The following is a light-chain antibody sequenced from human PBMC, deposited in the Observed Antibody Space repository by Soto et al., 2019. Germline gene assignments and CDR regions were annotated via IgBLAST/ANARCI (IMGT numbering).Light chain of an antibody. Sequence: DIQMTQSPSTLSASVGDRVTITCRASQSISSWLAWYQQKPGKAPKVLIYKASSLESGVPSRFSGSGSGTEFTLTISSLQPDDVATYYCQQYSSYSRTFGQGTKVEIK. CDR2: KAS. J-gene: IGKJ1*01. CDR3: QQYSSYSRT. CDR1: QSISSW. V-gene: IGKV1-5*03.